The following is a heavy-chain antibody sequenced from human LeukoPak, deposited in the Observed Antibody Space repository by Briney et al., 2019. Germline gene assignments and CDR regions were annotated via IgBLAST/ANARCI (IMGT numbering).Heavy chain of an antibody. CDR1: GYTFTSYY. J-gene: IGHJ4*02. Sequence: ASVKVSCEASGYTFTSYYMHWVQQAPAQGLEWMGIINPSGGSTSYAQKFQGRVTMTRDTSTSTVYMELSSLRSEDTAVYYCARDGPRIAALGEDFDYWGQGTLVTVSS. CDR2: INPSGGST. V-gene: IGHV1-46*01. CDR3: ARDGPRIAALGEDFDY. D-gene: IGHD6-6*01.